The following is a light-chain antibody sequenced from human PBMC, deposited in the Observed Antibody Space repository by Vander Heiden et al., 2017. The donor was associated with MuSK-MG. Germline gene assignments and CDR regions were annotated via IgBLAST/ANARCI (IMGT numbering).Light chain of an antibody. V-gene: IGKV3-15*01. CDR2: DAS. CDR1: QSVSSN. CDR3: QQNTNWPLTT. J-gene: IGKJ2*01. Sequence: EIVMTQSPATLSVSPGESATLSCRASQSVSSNLAWYQQKPGQAPRLLIYDASTRATGIPARFSGSGYGTEFTLTISSRQSEDFAVYYCQQNTNWPLTTFGQGTKVEIK.